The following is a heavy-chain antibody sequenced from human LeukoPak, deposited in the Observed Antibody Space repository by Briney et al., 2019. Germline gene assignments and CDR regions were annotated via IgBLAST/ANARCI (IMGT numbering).Heavy chain of an antibody. CDR2: ISGSGGST. D-gene: IGHD4/OR15-4a*01. Sequence: PGGSLRLSCAASGFTFSSYGMSWVRQAPGKGLEWVSAISGSGGSTYYADSVKGRFTISRDNSKNTVSLQLNSLRAEDTAVYYCARDVDYANPRHDYWGQGTLVTVSS. V-gene: IGHV3-23*01. J-gene: IGHJ4*02. CDR1: GFTFSSYG. CDR3: ARDVDYANPRHDY.